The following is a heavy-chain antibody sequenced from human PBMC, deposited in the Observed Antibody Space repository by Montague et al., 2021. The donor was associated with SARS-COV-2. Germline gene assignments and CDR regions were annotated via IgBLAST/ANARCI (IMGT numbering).Heavy chain of an antibody. CDR1: GDSVSSNSAT. J-gene: IGHJ4*02. CDR2: TYYRTRWSN. CDR3: ARERWAVGVSFDY. D-gene: IGHD1-26*01. V-gene: IGHV6-1*01. Sequence: CAISGDSVSSNSATWHWLRQSPSRGLEWVGRTYYRTRWSNDYAVXVISRIIINPDTSTNQFSLQLSSVTPEDTAVYFCARERWAVGVSFDYWGQGTLVTVSS.